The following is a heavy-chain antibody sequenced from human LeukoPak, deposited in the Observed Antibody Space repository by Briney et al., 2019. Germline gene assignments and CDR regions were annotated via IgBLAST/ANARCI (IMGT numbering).Heavy chain of an antibody. CDR2: IYHSGST. V-gene: IGHV4-30-2*01. Sequence: SETLSLTCTVSGGSISSGGYYWSWIRQPPGKGLEWIGYIYHSGSTYYNPSLKSRVTISVDRSKNQFSLKLSSVTAADTAVYYCARAPGSAPGDWFDPWGQGTLVTVSS. CDR1: GGSISSGGYY. D-gene: IGHD6-19*01. J-gene: IGHJ5*02. CDR3: ARAPGSAPGDWFDP.